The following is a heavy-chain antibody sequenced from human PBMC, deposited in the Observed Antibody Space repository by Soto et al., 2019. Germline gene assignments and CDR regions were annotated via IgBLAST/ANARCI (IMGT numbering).Heavy chain of an antibody. D-gene: IGHD5-18*01. CDR2: ISYDGSNK. V-gene: IGHV3-30-3*02. CDR1: GFTFSSYA. J-gene: IGHJ4*02. Sequence: PGGSLRLSCAASGFTFSSYAMHWVRQAPGKGLEWVAVISYDGSNKYYADSVKGRFTISRDNSKNTLYLQMNSLRAEDTAVYYCAKTGDTAISYFDYWGQGTLVTVSS. CDR3: AKTGDTAISYFDY.